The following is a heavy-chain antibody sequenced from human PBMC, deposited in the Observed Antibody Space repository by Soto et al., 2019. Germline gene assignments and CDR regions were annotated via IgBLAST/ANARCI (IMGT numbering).Heavy chain of an antibody. D-gene: IGHD2-2*01. CDR1: GFTFSSYA. V-gene: IGHV3-23*01. J-gene: IGHJ4*02. Sequence: PGGSLRLSCAASGFTFSSYAMSWVRQVPGKGLEWVSAISGTGANTYYADYVKGRFTISRDNSKNTLYLQMNSLRADDAAVYYCATLRFCTSSSCYGREGGYWGQGTLVTVPQ. CDR3: ATLRFCTSSSCYGREGGY. CDR2: ISGTGANT.